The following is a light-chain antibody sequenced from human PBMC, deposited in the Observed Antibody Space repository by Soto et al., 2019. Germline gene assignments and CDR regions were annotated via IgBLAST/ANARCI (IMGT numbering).Light chain of an antibody. CDR3: TAWDDTLRGQL. J-gene: IGLJ2*01. CDR2: RNN. V-gene: IGLV1-47*01. CDR1: SSNIGSNY. Sequence: QSVLTQPPSASGTPGQRVTISCSGSSSNIGSNYVYWYQQLPGTAPKLLIYRNNQRPSGVPDRFSGSKSGPSASLANSGVRSEDEADYYCTAWDDTLRGQLFGGGTKLTVL.